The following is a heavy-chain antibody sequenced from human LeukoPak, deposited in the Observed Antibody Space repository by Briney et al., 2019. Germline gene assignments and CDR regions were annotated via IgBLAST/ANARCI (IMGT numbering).Heavy chain of an antibody. CDR3: ARHGMTTVSSYYYGMDV. Sequence: GESLKISCKASRCSFTNYWIAWVHQMPGKGLECMGIIYPGDSDTRYNPSFQGQVTISADKSMNTAYLQWSSLKASDTAMYYCARHGMTTVSSYYYGMDVWGQGTTVTVSS. D-gene: IGHD4-11*01. CDR1: RCSFTNYW. J-gene: IGHJ6*02. CDR2: IYPGDSDT. V-gene: IGHV5-51*07.